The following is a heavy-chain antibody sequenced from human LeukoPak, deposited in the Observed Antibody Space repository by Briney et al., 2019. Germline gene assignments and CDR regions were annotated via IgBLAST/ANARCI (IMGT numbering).Heavy chain of an antibody. CDR2: IHSAGST. D-gene: IGHD4-17*01. CDR3: AGGLRSGLIDY. V-gene: IGHV3-53*01. J-gene: IGHJ4*02. Sequence: GGSLRLSCAASEFTVNNNYMSWVRQAPGKGLEWVSTIHSAGSTNYADSVKGRFTISRDNSKNTMYLQMNSLRAEDTAVYYCAGGLRSGLIDYWGQGTLVTVSS. CDR1: EFTVNNNY.